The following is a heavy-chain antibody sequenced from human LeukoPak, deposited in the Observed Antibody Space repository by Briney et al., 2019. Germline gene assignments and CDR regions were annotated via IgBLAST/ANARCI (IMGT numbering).Heavy chain of an antibody. D-gene: IGHD5-18*01. CDR2: ITASGGNT. J-gene: IGHJ4*02. CDR3: AKGNGYSYGRYYFDY. V-gene: IGHV3-23*01. CDR1: GFTFSSYA. Sequence: PGGSLRLSCAASGFTFSSYAMGWVRQAPGKGLEWVSPITASGGNTYYADAVKGRFTTSKDNTKNTLYLQVNSLRAENTAVYYCAKGNGYSYGRYYFDYWGQGTLVTVSS.